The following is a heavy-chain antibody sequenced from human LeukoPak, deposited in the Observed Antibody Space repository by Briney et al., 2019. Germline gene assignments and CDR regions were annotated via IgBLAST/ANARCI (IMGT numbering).Heavy chain of an antibody. CDR1: GFTFSSYD. CDR2: ISSSSSYI. D-gene: IGHD6-19*01. V-gene: IGHV3-21*01. Sequence: GGSLRLSCAASGFTFSSYDMTWVRQAPGKGLEWVSSISSSSSYIYYADSVKGRFTISRDNAKNSLYLQMNSLRAEDTAVYYCARTGSGWYFLDYWGQGTLVTVSS. J-gene: IGHJ4*02. CDR3: ARTGSGWYFLDY.